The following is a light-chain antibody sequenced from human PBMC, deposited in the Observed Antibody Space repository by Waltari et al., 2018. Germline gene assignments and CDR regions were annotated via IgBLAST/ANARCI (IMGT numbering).Light chain of an antibody. J-gene: IGKJ4*01. Sequence: DIVMTQSPLSLRVTTGEPASISCTSNQSLQKSNGNNYLDWYVQKPGQPTQLLIYLGSNRASGVADRFRGSESGTDFTLKISRVEADDVGLYYCMQVLQTPLTFGGGTKVEI. V-gene: IGKV2-28*01. CDR3: MQVLQTPLT. CDR2: LGS. CDR1: QSLQKSNGNNY.